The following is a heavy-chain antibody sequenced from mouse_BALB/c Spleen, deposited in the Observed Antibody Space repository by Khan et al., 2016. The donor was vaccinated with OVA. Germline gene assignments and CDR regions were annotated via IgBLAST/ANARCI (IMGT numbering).Heavy chain of an antibody. D-gene: IGHD1-1*01. CDR3: AMDYYGTSWYFDF. CDR2: IRYDGSN. V-gene: IGHV3-6*02. Sequence: EVQLVESGPGLVKPSQSLSLTCSVTGYSITSGYYWNWIRQFPGNKLEWMDYIRYDGSNNYNPSLKNRISITRDTSKKQFFLKLNSVTTEDTATYYCAMDYYGTSWYFDFWGPGTTVTVSS. CDR1: GYSITSGYY. J-gene: IGHJ1*01.